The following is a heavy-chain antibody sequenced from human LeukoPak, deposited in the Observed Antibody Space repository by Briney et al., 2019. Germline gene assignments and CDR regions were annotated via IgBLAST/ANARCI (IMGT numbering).Heavy chain of an antibody. CDR2: IRHDGNAK. D-gene: IGHD2-15*01. CDR3: ATSHDSAGND. V-gene: IGHV3-7*01. CDR1: GFAFSGFW. J-gene: IGHJ4*02. Sequence: GGSLRLSCAASGFAFSGFWMSWVRQAPGKGLEWVANIRHDGNAKNYVPSVRGRFTISRDNAKNSLYLQMNSLTVEDTAVYYCATSHDSAGNDWGQGTLITVSS.